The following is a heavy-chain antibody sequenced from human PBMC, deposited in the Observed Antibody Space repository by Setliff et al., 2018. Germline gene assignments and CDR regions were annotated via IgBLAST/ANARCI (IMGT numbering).Heavy chain of an antibody. Sequence: SETLSLTCNVSGVSISNYYWSWIRQPAGQGLEWVGRLHTSGSTNYNPSLKGRVTISVDTSRNQFSLNLTSVTAADTALYFCARDNPILGATDYWGQGALVTVSS. J-gene: IGHJ4*02. V-gene: IGHV4-4*07. CDR1: GVSISNYY. CDR2: LHTSGST. CDR3: ARDNPILGATDY. D-gene: IGHD1-26*01.